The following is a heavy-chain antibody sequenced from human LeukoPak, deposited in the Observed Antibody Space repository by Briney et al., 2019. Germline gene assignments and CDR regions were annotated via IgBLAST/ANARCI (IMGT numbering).Heavy chain of an antibody. CDR3: ARVVSGSYYFDY. CDR2: INPNSGGT. CDR1: GYTFTSYG. J-gene: IGHJ4*02. Sequence: AAVEVSCKASGYTFTSYGISWVRQAPGQGLEWMGRINPNSGGTNYAQKFQGRVTMTRDTSISTAYMELSRLRSDDTAVYYCARVVSGSYYFDYWGQGTLVTVSS. D-gene: IGHD1-26*01. V-gene: IGHV1-2*06.